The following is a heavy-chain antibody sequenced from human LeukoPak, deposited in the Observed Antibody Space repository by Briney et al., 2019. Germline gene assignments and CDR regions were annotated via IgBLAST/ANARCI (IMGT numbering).Heavy chain of an antibody. V-gene: IGHV3-30*18. CDR3: ANTRFRYSGYFFP. Sequence: GRSLRLSCAASGFTFNSYGMHWVRQAPGKGLDWVAVISYDGNNKYYADSVKGRFTISRDNSKNTLYLQMNSLRAEDTAVYYCANTRFRYSGYFFPWGQGTLVTVSS. CDR2: ISYDGNNK. CDR1: GFTFNSYG. D-gene: IGHD3-22*01. J-gene: IGHJ5*02.